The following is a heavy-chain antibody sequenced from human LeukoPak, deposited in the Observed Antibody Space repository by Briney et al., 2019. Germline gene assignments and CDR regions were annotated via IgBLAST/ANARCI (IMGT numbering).Heavy chain of an antibody. J-gene: IGHJ6*02. CDR2: TNKDGSST. V-gene: IGHV3-74*01. D-gene: IGHD2-15*01. CDR1: VLTLSWSL. CDR3: ATHSHYTMDV. Sequence: GGSLILCFAASVLTLSWSLMHWVRQAPGKGLVWASQTNKDGSSTSYTVSVRGRFTISRDNAKNTLYLQMNSLRAEAAAVYYCATHSHYTMDVWGQGTTVTVSS.